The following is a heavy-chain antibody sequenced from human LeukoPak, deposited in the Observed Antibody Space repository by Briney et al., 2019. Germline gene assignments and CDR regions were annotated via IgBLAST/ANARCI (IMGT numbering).Heavy chain of an antibody. Sequence: PGGSLRLSCAASGFTFSSYAMHWVREAPGKGLEWVAVISYDGSNEYNADSVQGRYTISRDNSKNTLYLEMNSLSAEDTAVYYCARERIGGVRTSGFYQIVHYYGMDVWGQGTTVTVSS. CDR3: ARERIGGVRTSGFYQIVHYYGMDV. J-gene: IGHJ6*02. V-gene: IGHV3-30-3*01. CDR2: ISYDGSNE. D-gene: IGHD6-19*01. CDR1: GFTFSSYA.